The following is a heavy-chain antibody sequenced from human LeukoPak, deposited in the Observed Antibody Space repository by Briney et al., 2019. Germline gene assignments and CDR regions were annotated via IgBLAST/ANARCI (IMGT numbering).Heavy chain of an antibody. Sequence: GGSLRLSCAASGFTVSSNYMSWVRQAPGKGLEWVSVIYSGGSTYYADSVKGRFTISRDNSKNTLYLQMSSLRAEDTAVYYCIGGNDWDAFDIWGQGTMVTVSS. CDR3: IGGNDWDAFDI. J-gene: IGHJ3*02. CDR1: GFTVSSNY. CDR2: IYSGGST. D-gene: IGHD4-23*01. V-gene: IGHV3-53*01.